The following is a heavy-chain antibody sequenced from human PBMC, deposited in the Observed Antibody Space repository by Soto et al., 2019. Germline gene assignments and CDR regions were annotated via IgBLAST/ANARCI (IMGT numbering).Heavy chain of an antibody. J-gene: IGHJ3*02. CDR2: IYYSGST. CDR3: ATVGIVVVVAATLGGSAFDI. CDR1: GGSISSGDYY. V-gene: IGHV4-30-4*01. Sequence: TLSLSCPVSGGSISSGDYYWSWIRQPPGKGLEWIGYIYYSGSTYHNPSLKSRVTISVDTSKNQFSLKLSSVTAADTAVYYCATVGIVVVVAATLGGSAFDIWGQGTMVTVSS. D-gene: IGHD2-15*01.